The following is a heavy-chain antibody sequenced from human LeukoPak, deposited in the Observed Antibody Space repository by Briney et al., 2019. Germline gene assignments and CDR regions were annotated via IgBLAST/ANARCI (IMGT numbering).Heavy chain of an antibody. CDR3: ARESGEAFDY. V-gene: IGHV3-21*01. J-gene: IGHJ4*02. Sequence: GGSLRLSCAASGFTFSSYSMNWVRQAPGKGLEWVSSISSSSSSIYSADSVRGRFTISRDNAKNSLFLQMNTLRVEDTAVYYCARESGEAFDYWGQGTLVTVSS. CDR1: GFTFSSYS. CDR2: ISSSSSSI. D-gene: IGHD7-27*01.